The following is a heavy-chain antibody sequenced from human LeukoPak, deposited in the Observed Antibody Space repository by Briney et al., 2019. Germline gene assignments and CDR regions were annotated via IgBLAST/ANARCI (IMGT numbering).Heavy chain of an antibody. D-gene: IGHD3-22*01. Sequence: GGSPRLSCATSGFTFSNYWMSWVRQAAGKGLQWVAKIKEDGSEKKYVDSVKGRFTISRDNAENAVHLEMNSLRAEDTAVYYCTRMPLWDSSGYRPPDYWGQGTLVTVSS. J-gene: IGHJ4*02. CDR3: TRMPLWDSSGYRPPDY. V-gene: IGHV3-7*01. CDR1: GFTFSNYW. CDR2: IKEDGSEK.